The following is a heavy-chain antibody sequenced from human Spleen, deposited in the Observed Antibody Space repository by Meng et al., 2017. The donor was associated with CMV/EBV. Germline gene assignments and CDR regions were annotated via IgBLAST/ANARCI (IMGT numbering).Heavy chain of an antibody. D-gene: IGHD3-22*01. Sequence: GESLKISCAASGFTFSSYSMNWVRQAPGKGLQWVSGISYSGDTAYYADSVKGRFTISRDNSKNTLSLQMNSLRAEDTAVYYCARPPTMKIGPDTFHIWGQGTMVTVSS. CDR3: ARPPTMKIGPDTFHI. CDR1: GFTFSSYS. V-gene: IGHV3-23*01. CDR2: ISYSGDTA. J-gene: IGHJ3*02.